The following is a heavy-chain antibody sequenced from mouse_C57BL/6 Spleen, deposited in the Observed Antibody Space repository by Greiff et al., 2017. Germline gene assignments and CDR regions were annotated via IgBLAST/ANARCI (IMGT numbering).Heavy chain of an antibody. J-gene: IGHJ2*01. CDR2: INYDGSST. CDR1: GFTFSDYY. CDR3: AREGEGGSFDY. Sequence: EVQLVESEGGLVQPGSSMKLSCTASGFTFSDYYMAWVRQVPEKGLEWVANINYDGSSTYYLDSLKSRFIISRDNAKNILYLQMSSLKSEDTATYYCAREGEGGSFDYWGQGTTLTVSS. V-gene: IGHV5-16*01.